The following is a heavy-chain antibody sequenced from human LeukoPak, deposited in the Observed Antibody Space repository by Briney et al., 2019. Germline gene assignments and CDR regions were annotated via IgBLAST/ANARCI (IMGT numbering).Heavy chain of an antibody. V-gene: IGHV3-23*01. J-gene: IGHJ6*03. CDR3: ANRPNYYYMDV. CDR1: GFTISSYA. CDR2: ISGRGDST. Sequence: GESLRLSCAGSGFTISSYAMSWVRQAPGKGLEWVSAISGRGDSTYYVDSVKGRFTISRDNSRNTLYLQMNNLRAEDTAIYYCANRPNYYYMDVWGKGTTVTVSS.